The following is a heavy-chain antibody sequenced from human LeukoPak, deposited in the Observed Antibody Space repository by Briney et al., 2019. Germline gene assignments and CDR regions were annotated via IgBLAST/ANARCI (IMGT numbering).Heavy chain of an antibody. CDR1: GFPFSSYW. D-gene: IGHD4-23*01. J-gene: IGHJ4*02. Sequence: GGSLRLSCAASGFPFSSYWMHWVRQVPGKGLLWVSRINSGGSATIYADSVRGRFTISRDNAKNTLYLQMSGLRAEDTAVYYCAREDYGGNYFDYWGQGTLVTVSS. CDR2: INSGGSAT. CDR3: AREDYGGNYFDY. V-gene: IGHV3-74*01.